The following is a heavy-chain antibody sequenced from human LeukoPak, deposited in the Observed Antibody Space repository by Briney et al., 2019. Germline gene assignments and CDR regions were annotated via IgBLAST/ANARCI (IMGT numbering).Heavy chain of an antibody. Sequence: GGSLRLSCAASGFTFSTYWMSWVRQAPGKGLEWVANIKEDGSEKYYVDSVKGRFTISRDNAKSSLYLQMNSLRVDDTAVYYCAREVWGSYNWYLDLWGRGTLVTVSS. CDR3: AREVWGSYNWYLDL. CDR1: GFTFSTYW. J-gene: IGHJ2*01. CDR2: IKEDGSEK. D-gene: IGHD3-16*01. V-gene: IGHV3-7*01.